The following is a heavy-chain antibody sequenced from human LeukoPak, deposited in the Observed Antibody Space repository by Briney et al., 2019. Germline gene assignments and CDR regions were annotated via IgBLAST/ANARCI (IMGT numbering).Heavy chain of an antibody. CDR1: GGSFSGYY. CDR3: ASRKPYYYYYMDV. CDR2: INHSGST. V-gene: IGHV4-34*01. J-gene: IGHJ6*03. Sequence: SETLSLTCTISGGSFSGYYWSWIRQPPGKGLEWIREINHSGSTNYNPSLKSRVTISVDTSKNQFSLKLSSVTAADTAVYYCASRKPYYYYYMDVWGKGTTVTVSS.